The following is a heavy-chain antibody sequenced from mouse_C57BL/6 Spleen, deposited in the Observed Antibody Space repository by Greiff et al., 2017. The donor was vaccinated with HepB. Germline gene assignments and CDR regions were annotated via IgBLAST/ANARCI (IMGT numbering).Heavy chain of an antibody. J-gene: IGHJ3*01. D-gene: IGHD2-3*01. Sequence: EVQLQESGGGLVKPGGSLKLSCAASGFTFSDYGMHWVRQAPEKGLEWVAYISSGSSTIYYADTVKGRFTISRDNAKNTLFLQMTSLRSEDTAMYYGARGRIYDAYWGFAYWGQGTLVTVSA. CDR1: GFTFSDYG. V-gene: IGHV5-17*01. CDR2: ISSGSSTI. CDR3: ARGRIYDAYWGFAY.